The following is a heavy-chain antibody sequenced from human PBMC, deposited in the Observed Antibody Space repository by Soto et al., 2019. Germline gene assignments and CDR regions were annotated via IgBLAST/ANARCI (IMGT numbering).Heavy chain of an antibody. V-gene: IGHV3-30-3*01. CDR1: GFTFSSYA. D-gene: IGHD5-18*01. J-gene: IGHJ6*02. Sequence: GGSLRLSCAASGFTFSSYAMHWVRQAPGKGLEWVAVISYDGSNKYYADSVKGRFTISRDNSKNTLYLQMNSLRAEDTAVYYCAREGGTAMVRYYYYYYGMDVWGQGTAVTVSS. CDR2: ISYDGSNK. CDR3: AREGGTAMVRYYYYYYGMDV.